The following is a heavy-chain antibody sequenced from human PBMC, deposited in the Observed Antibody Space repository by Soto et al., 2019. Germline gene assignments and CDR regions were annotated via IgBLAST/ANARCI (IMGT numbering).Heavy chain of an antibody. Sequence: GESLRLSCAASGFTFSSYAMSWVRQAPGKGLEWVSAISGSGGSTYYADSVKGRFTISRDNSKNTLYLQMNSLRAEDTAVYYCAKDMALYYGRRVFFDYWGKGTLVTVSS. CDR1: GFTFSSYA. CDR2: ISGSGGST. J-gene: IGHJ4*02. V-gene: IGHV3-23*01. CDR3: AKDMALYYGRRVFFDY. D-gene: IGHD3-10*01.